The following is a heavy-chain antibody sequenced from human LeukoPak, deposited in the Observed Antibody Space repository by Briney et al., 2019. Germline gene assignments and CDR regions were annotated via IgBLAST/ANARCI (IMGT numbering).Heavy chain of an antibody. D-gene: IGHD1-26*01. Sequence: GGSLRLSCAASGFTFSRYWMSWVRQAPGKGLEWVSAISGSAGRTYYADSVKGRLTISRDNSKNTLYLQMNSLRAEDTAVYYCANVEWPLDYWGQGTLVTVSS. CDR1: GFTFSRYW. V-gene: IGHV3-23*01. CDR3: ANVEWPLDY. CDR2: ISGSAGRT. J-gene: IGHJ4*02.